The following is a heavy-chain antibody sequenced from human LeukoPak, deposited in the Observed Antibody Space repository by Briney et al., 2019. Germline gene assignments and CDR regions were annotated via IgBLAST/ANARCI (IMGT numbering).Heavy chain of an antibody. V-gene: IGHV4-4*07. CDR1: GASINAFH. J-gene: IGHJ4*02. Sequence: PSETLSLTCTVSGASINAFHWTWFRQPAGKGLEWIGFIYSSGSSLLNPSLKSRVAMSVDLTKNQLSLKLTSVTAADTAMYYCARKDGDYWGRGTLVAVSS. CDR3: ARKDGDY. CDR2: IYSSGSS.